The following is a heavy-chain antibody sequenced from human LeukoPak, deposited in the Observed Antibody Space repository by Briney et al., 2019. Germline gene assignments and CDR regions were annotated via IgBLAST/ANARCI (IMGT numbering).Heavy chain of an antibody. J-gene: IGHJ5*02. CDR2: IYYSGST. CDR1: GGSISSYY. Sequence: PSETLSLTCTVSGGSISSYYWSWIRQPPGKGLEWIGYIYYSGSTNYNPSLKSRVTISVDTSKNQFSLKLSSVTAADTAVYYCARSRHRNYYWFAPWGQGTLVTVSS. V-gene: IGHV4-59*01. CDR3: ARSRHRNYYWFAP. D-gene: IGHD4-11*01.